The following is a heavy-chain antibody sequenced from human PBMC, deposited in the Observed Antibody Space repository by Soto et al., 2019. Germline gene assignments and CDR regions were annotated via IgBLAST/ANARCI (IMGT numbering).Heavy chain of an antibody. D-gene: IGHD4-17*01. CDR1: GGTFSNYT. J-gene: IGHJ6*03. V-gene: IGHV1-69*02. CDR3: ARVSEMGTVTEGYYYYMDV. Sequence: QVQLVQSGAEVKKPGSSVNVSCKASGGTFSNYTISWVRQAPGQGLEWMGRIIPIFNIANYAQKFQGRVTITADKSTSTVYMELSNPRSEDTAVYYCARVSEMGTVTEGYYYYMDVWGKGTTVTVSS. CDR2: IIPIFNIA.